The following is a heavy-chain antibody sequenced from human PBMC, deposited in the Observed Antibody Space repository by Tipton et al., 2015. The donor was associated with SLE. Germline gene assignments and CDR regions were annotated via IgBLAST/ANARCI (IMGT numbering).Heavy chain of an antibody. V-gene: IGHV3-23*01. D-gene: IGHD6-19*01. CDR2: ISGSGGST. CDR1: GFTFSSYA. J-gene: IGHJ4*02. Sequence: SLRLSCAASGFTFSSYAMSWVRQAPGKGLEWVSAISGSGGSTYYADSVKGRFTISRDNSKNTLYLQMNSLRAEDTAVYYCAKVRRAAGTFGYFDYWGQGTLVTVSS. CDR3: AKVRRAAGTFGYFDY.